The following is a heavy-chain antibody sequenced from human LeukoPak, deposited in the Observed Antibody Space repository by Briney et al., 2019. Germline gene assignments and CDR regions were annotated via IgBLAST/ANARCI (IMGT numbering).Heavy chain of an antibody. D-gene: IGHD5-18*01. Sequence: GGSLRLSCAASGFTFSSYSMNWVRRAPGKGLEWVSFISSSSSYIYYADSVKGRFTISRDNAKNSLYLQMNSLRAEDTAVYYCARDLGYSYGYPLDYWGQGTLVTVSS. V-gene: IGHV3-21*01. J-gene: IGHJ4*02. CDR3: ARDLGYSYGYPLDY. CDR1: GFTFSSYS. CDR2: ISSSSSYI.